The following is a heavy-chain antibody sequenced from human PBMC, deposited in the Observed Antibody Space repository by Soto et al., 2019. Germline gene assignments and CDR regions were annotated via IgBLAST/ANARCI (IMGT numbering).Heavy chain of an antibody. J-gene: IGHJ6*02. D-gene: IGHD2-2*01. CDR3: VRGVVIINQYYCLDF. CDR1: GFSFNDHY. V-gene: IGHV3-72*01. CDR2: TRNKANSYST. Sequence: GGSLRLSCAASGFSFNDHYMDWVRQPPGKGLEWVGRTRNKANSYSTDYAASVKGRFTISRDDSKDALYQQMNSLKTEDTAVYYCVRGVVIINQYYCLDFWGRGTTVTV.